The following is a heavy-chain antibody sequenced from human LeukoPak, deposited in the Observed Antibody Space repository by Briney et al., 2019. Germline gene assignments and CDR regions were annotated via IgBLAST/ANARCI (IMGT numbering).Heavy chain of an antibody. CDR3: ARDQWNYDSSGYYYGYYFDY. CDR2: IIPILGIA. D-gene: IGHD3-22*01. CDR1: GYTFTGYY. Sequence: SVKVSCKASGYTFTGYYMHWVRQAPGQGLEWMGRIIPILGIANYAQKFQGRVTITADKSTSTAYMELSSLRSEDTAVYYCARDQWNYDSSGYYYGYYFDYWGQGTLVTVSS. V-gene: IGHV1-69*04. J-gene: IGHJ4*02.